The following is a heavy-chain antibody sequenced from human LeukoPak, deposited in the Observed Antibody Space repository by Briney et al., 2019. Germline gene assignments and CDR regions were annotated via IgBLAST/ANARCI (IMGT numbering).Heavy chain of an antibody. D-gene: IGHD1-7*01. J-gene: IGHJ6*02. CDR1: GFTFNYAW. Sequence: GGSLRLSCAASGFTFNYAWMSWVCQVPGKGLEWVGQIVSEIDGGTTDYAASVKGRFTISRDDSKSTLYLQMNSLKIEDTAVYYCTTDEDWNYARKDVWGQGATVIVSS. CDR2: IVSEIDGGTT. CDR3: TTDEDWNYARKDV. V-gene: IGHV3-15*04.